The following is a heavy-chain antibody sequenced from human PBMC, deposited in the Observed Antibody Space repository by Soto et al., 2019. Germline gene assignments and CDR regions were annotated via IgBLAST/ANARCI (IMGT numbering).Heavy chain of an antibody. CDR2: INHSGRV. CDR3: STRAYDTNGYYRFDP. CDR1: GGSISGSA. J-gene: IGHJ5*01. Sequence: SETLSLTCTISGGSISGSAWSWIRQPPGKGLEWIGDINHSGRVNYSPSLKSRVTISLDTSKNQFSLTLSAVTAADTAMYYCSTRAYDTNGYYRFDPWGQGTLVTVSS. V-gene: IGHV4-34*01. D-gene: IGHD3-22*01.